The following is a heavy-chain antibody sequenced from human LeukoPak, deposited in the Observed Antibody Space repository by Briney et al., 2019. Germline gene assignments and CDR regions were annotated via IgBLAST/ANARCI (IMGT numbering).Heavy chain of an antibody. V-gene: IGHV3-23*01. D-gene: IGHD3-22*01. Sequence: GGSLRLSCAASGFTFSSYAMSWVRQAPGKGLEWVSAISGSGGSTYYADSVKGRFTISRDNSKNTLYLQMNSLRAEDTAVYYCAKDHTKYCYDSSGYYSYWGQGTLVTVSS. CDR3: AKDHTKYCYDSSGYYSY. CDR2: ISGSGGST. CDR1: GFTFSSYA. J-gene: IGHJ4*02.